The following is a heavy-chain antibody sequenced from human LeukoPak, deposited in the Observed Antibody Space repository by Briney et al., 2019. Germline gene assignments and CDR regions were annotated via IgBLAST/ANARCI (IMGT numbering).Heavy chain of an antibody. CDR3: AKVNRGAVAGRFDY. V-gene: IGHV3-23*01. Sequence: RGGSLRLSCAASGFTFTTYAMSWVRQAPGKGLEWVSAISGSGGSTYYADSVKGRFTISRDNSKNTLYLQMNSLRVEDTAVYYCAKVNRGAVAGRFDYWGQGTLVTVSS. D-gene: IGHD6-19*01. J-gene: IGHJ4*02. CDR1: GFTFTTYA. CDR2: ISGSGGST.